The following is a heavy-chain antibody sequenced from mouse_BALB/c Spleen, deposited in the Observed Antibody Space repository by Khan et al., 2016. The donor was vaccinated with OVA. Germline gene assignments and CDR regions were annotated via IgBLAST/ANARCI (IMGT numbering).Heavy chain of an antibody. CDR1: GYAFTDYL. D-gene: IGHD2-1*01. CDR3: ARGGYGTLAY. CDR2: INPGSGNT. Sequence: QVQLQQSGAELVRPGTSVKVSCKASGYAFTDYLIEWVKQRPGQGLEWIGVINPGSGNTNYNEKFKGKATLTADNSSSTAYMQLSSLTSDDSAVYFCARGGYGTLAYWGQGTPVTVS. J-gene: IGHJ3*01. V-gene: IGHV1-54*01.